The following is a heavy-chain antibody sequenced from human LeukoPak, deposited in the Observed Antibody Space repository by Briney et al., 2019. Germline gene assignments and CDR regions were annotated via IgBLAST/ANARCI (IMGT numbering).Heavy chain of an antibody. CDR1: GDSFSSVSYY. V-gene: IGHV4-61*02. CDR2: IYATGST. CDR3: ARGGLLNWFDP. Sequence: SETLSLTCTVSGDSFSSVSYYWSWIRQPAGKGLEWIGRIYATGSTNYNPSLKSRVTISVDTSKNQFSLKLSSVTAADTAMYYCARGGLLNWFDPWGQGTLVTVSS. D-gene: IGHD1-26*01. J-gene: IGHJ5*02.